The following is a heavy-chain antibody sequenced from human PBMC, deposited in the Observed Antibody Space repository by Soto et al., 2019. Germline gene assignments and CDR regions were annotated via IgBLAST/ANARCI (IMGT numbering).Heavy chain of an antibody. J-gene: IGHJ6*02. CDR3: LRSRQIHSSNDYSMDA. CDR2: IHYAGST. V-gene: IGHV4-30-4*01. D-gene: IGHD2-2*01. CDR1: GGSINSAGSY. Sequence: QVQLQESGPGLVKPSQTLSLTCTVSGGSINSAGSYWSWIRQPPGKGLEWIGYIHYAGSTYYDAYFRSRVIMPAGTVKSLYSLQLSCGTAADSAVYCCLRSRQIHSSNDYSMDAWVQGLTVTVSS.